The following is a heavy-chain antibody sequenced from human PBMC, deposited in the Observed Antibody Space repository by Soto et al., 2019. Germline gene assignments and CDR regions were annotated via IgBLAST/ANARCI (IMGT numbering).Heavy chain of an antibody. D-gene: IGHD6-13*01. J-gene: IGHJ4*02. Sequence: ETLSLTCTVPGGSISSYYWSWIRQPPGKGLEWIGYIYYSGSTNYNPSLKSRVTISVDTSKNQFSLKLSSVTAADTAVYYCARLETAAAVYYFDYWGQGTLVTVSS. CDR1: GGSISSYY. CDR3: ARLETAAAVYYFDY. CDR2: IYYSGST. V-gene: IGHV4-59*08.